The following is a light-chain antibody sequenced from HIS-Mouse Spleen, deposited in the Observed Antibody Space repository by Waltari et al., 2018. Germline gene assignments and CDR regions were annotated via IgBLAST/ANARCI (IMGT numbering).Light chain of an antibody. Sequence: QSVLTQPPSVSAAPGQKVTISCSGSSSNIGNNYVSWYQQLPGTAPKLLIYDSNKRPSGIPDLFSGSKSGTSATLGITGLQTGDEADYYCGTWDSSLSAGVFGGGTKLTVL. CDR3: GTWDSSLSAGV. CDR1: SSNIGNNY. V-gene: IGLV1-51*01. J-gene: IGLJ3*02. CDR2: DSN.